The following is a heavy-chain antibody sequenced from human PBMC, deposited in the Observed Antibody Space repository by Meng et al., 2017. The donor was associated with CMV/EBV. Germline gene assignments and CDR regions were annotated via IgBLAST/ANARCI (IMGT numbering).Heavy chain of an antibody. CDR3: ASSLTYPDY. J-gene: IGHJ4*02. CDR2: INHSGST. V-gene: IGHV4-34*01. D-gene: IGHD2-15*01. CDR1: GWSFSGYY. Sequence: QVQLQQLGEGLLKPSETLSLPCAVYGWSFSGYYWSWIRQPPGKGLEWIGEINHSGSTNYNPSLKSRVTISVDTSKNQFSLKLSSVTAADTAVYYCASSLTYPDYWGQGTLVTVSS.